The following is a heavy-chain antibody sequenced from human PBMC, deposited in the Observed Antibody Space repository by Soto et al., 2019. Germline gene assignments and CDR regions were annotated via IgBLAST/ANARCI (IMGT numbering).Heavy chain of an antibody. CDR2: MNPNSGNT. V-gene: IGHV1-8*01. Sequence: ASVKVSCKASGYTLTSYDINWVRQATGQGLEWMGWMNPNSGNTGYAQKFQGRVTMTRNTSISTAYMELSSLRSEDTAVYYCARGAHDYSNTKFDPWGQGTLVTVSS. D-gene: IGHD4-4*01. CDR3: ARGAHDYSNTKFDP. CDR1: GYTLTSYD. J-gene: IGHJ5*02.